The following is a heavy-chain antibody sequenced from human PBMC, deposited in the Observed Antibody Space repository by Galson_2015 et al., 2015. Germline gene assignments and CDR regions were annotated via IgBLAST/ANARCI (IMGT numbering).Heavy chain of an antibody. CDR3: ARDFNTRTDAFDI. V-gene: IGHV4-34*01. CDR2: INHRGST. Sequence: ETLSLTCAVYGGSFSDYYCGWVRQPPGRGVEGIGQINHRGSTNYNPSLKSRVTISVDTSTNQFSLKLSSVTAADTAVYYCARDFNTRTDAFDIWGQGTVVTVSS. CDR1: GGSFSDYY. D-gene: IGHD1-14*01. J-gene: IGHJ3*02.